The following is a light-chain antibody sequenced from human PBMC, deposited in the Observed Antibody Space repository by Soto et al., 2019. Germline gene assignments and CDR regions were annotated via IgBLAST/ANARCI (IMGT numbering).Light chain of an antibody. CDR2: AAS. CDR1: QDIGIY. CDR3: QQCQGLPLT. Sequence: DVQMTQSPSSLSASVGDRVSFSCQASQDIGIYLNWYHQKEGEAPKLLIYAASNLETGVPLRFRGSSSGTHFSLTLSSLQPEDFGTYFCQQCQGLPLTFGGGT. V-gene: IGKV1-33*01. J-gene: IGKJ4*01.